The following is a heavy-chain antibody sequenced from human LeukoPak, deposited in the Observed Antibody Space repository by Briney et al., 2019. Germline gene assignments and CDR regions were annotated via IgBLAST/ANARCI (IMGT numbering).Heavy chain of an antibody. CDR1: GFSLSTSGVG. V-gene: IGHV2-5*01. CDR2: IYWNDDK. Sequence: QTLTLTCTFSGFSLSTSGVGVGWIRQPPGKALEWLALIYWNDDKRYSPSLKSRLTTTKDTSKNQVVLTMTNMDPVDTATYYCAHTIRGYCSSTSCYTGNWFDPWGQGTLVTVSS. CDR3: AHTIRGYCSSTSCYTGNWFDP. J-gene: IGHJ5*02. D-gene: IGHD2-2*02.